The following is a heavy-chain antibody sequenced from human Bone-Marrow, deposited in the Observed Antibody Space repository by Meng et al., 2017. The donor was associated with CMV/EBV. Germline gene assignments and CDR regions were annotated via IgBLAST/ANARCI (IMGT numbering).Heavy chain of an antibody. V-gene: IGHV3-66*01. CDR1: GFTISSNY. CDR3: AGRDGNNWDYFKY. CDR2: IYTGGDT. D-gene: IGHD5-24*01. J-gene: IGHJ4*02. Sequence: CAAHGFTISSNYMNWVRQAPGKGPEWVSIIYTGGDTDYADSVKGRFIIYRDYYKNSLYLQMNSLRVDDTAVYYCAGRDGNNWDYFKYWGQGTLVTVSS.